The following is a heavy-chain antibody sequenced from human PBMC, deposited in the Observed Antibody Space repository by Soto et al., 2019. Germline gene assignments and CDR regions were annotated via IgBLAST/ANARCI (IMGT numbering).Heavy chain of an antibody. CDR2: IGAARDP. Sequence: EVQLVESGGGSVQPGGSLRLACKASGFSFSDYDMHWVRQAPGKGLEWVSTIGAARDPYYTGSVKHRFTISRENAGNSMLVQMNSVTVGDTAVYYGASTYTGRLPRRADYFYALDVWGQGIMVTVSS. J-gene: IGHJ6*02. CDR3: ASTYTGRLPRRADYFYALDV. V-gene: IGHV3-13*05. D-gene: IGHD2-15*01. CDR1: GFSFSDYD.